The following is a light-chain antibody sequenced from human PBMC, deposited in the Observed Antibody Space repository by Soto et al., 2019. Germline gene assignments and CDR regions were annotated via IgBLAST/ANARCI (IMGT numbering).Light chain of an antibody. CDR3: SSYAGSNNYV. J-gene: IGLJ1*01. Sequence: QSVLTQPPSASGSPGQSVTLSCTGTSSDVGGYSYVPWYQQYPGKAPKLLIYEVSKRPSGVPDRFSGSKSGNTASLTVSGLQAEDEADYYCSSYAGSNNYVFGTGTKVTVL. CDR1: SSDVGGYSY. V-gene: IGLV2-8*01. CDR2: EVS.